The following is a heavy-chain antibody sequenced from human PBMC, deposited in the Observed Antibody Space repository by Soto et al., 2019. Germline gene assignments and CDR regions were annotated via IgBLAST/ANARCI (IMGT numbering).Heavy chain of an antibody. CDR2: ISGFNGNT. V-gene: IGHV1-18*04. Sequence: ASVKVSFKASGYTFTNYGISWVRQAPGQGPEWMGWISGFNGNTKYARKVQGRVTLTTDTSATTAYMELRGLRSDDTAVYYCARGGSSWSAEYYEHWGQGTLVTVSS. CDR3: ARGGSSWSAEYYEH. D-gene: IGHD6-13*01. J-gene: IGHJ1*01. CDR1: GYTFTNYG.